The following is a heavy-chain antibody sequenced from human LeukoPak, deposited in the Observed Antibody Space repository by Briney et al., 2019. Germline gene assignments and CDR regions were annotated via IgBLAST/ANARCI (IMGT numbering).Heavy chain of an antibody. CDR3: AKDHGYSSSWYAVDY. CDR1: GFTFSSYG. J-gene: IGHJ4*02. Sequence: GGSLRLSCAASGFTFSSYGMHWVRQAPGKGLEWVSVIRDDGSNTYYADSVKGRFTISRDTSKNTLYLQMNSLRAEDTAVYYCAKDHGYSSSWYAVDYWGQGTLVTVSS. V-gene: IGHV3-30*18. D-gene: IGHD6-13*01. CDR2: IRDDGSNT.